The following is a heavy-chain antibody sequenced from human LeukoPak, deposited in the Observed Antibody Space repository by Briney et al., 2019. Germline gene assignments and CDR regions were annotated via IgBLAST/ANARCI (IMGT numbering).Heavy chain of an antibody. CDR1: GGSISSGSYY. J-gene: IGHJ4*02. CDR3: ARGPPLWFGGN. D-gene: IGHD3-10*01. CDR2: IYHSGST. Sequence: SETLSLTCTVSGGSISSGSYYWSWIRQPAGKGLEWIGEIYHSGSTNYNPSLKSRVTISVDKSKNQFSLKLSSVTAADTAVYYCARGPPLWFGGNWGQGTLVTVSS. V-gene: IGHV4-61*10.